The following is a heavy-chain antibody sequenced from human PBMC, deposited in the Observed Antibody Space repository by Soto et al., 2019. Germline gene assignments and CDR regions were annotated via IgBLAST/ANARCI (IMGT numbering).Heavy chain of an antibody. V-gene: IGHV3-48*01. D-gene: IGHD3-3*01. CDR2: ISSSSSTI. Sequence: GGSLRLSCAASGFTFSSYSMNWVRQAPGKGLEWVSYISSSSSTIYYADSVKGRFTISRDNAKNSLYLQMNSLRAEDTAVYYCARDPVDDIWSGQMRGTYYYMDVWGKGTTVTVSS. CDR3: ARDPVDDIWSGQMRGTYYYMDV. J-gene: IGHJ6*03. CDR1: GFTFSSYS.